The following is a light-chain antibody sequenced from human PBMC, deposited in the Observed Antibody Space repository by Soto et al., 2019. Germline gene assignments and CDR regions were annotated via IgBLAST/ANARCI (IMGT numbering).Light chain of an antibody. CDR1: QSVSIN. CDR3: QQYYRWPQT. CDR2: GAS. J-gene: IGKJ1*01. Sequence: EMVMTQSPATLSVSPGERATLSCRASQSVSINLAWYQQKPGQAPRLLIYGASTRATGIPARFSGSGSGTEFTLAISSLESGVFAVYYCQQYYRWPQTLGPGTKVDIK. V-gene: IGKV3-15*01.